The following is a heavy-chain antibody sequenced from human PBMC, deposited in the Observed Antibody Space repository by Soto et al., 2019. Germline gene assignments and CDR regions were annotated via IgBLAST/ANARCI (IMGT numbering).Heavy chain of an antibody. CDR3: AKEAGRDGYNVDY. J-gene: IGHJ4*02. CDR2: ISSSGGSP. D-gene: IGHD5-12*01. Sequence: EVQLLESGGGLVQPGGSLRLSCAASGFTFSNYAMSWVRQAPGKGLEWVSSISSSGGSPYYADSVKGRFTISRDNYKNTVYLQMNSLRAEDMAVYDCAKEAGRDGYNVDYWGQGTLVTVSS. CDR1: GFTFSNYA. V-gene: IGHV3-23*01.